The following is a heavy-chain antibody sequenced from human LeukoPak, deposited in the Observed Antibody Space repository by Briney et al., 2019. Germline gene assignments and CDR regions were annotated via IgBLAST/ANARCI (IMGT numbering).Heavy chain of an antibody. Sequence: PSETLSLTCTVSGGSISSSSYYWGWIRQPPGKGLEWIGSIYYSGSTYYNPSLKSRVTTSVDTSKNQFSLKLSSVTAADTAVYYCATRKSTVTSYYYYYYMDVWGKGTTVTVSS. CDR2: IYYSGST. V-gene: IGHV4-39*01. CDR1: GGSISSSSYY. J-gene: IGHJ6*03. CDR3: ATRKSTVTSYYYYYYMDV. D-gene: IGHD4-11*01.